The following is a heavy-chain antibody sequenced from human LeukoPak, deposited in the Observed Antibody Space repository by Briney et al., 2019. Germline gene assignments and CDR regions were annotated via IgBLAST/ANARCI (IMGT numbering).Heavy chain of an antibody. J-gene: IGHJ4*02. CDR1: GFTFNSYW. Sequence: GGSLRLSCAASGFTFNSYWMNWVRQAPGKGLEWVANIKQDGSEKYYVDSVKGRFTISRDNAQNSLYPQMNSLRVEDTAVYYCARGSGSHTYWGQGTLVTVSS. V-gene: IGHV3-7*03. CDR2: IKQDGSEK. D-gene: IGHD1-26*01. CDR3: ARGSGSHTY.